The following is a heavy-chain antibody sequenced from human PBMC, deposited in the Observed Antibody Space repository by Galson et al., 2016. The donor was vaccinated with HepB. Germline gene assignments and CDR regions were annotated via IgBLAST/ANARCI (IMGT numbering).Heavy chain of an antibody. D-gene: IGHD6-19*01. J-gene: IGHJ3*01. V-gene: IGHV5-51*01. CDR2: IYPQDSDT. Sequence: PGKGLEYMGMIYPQDSDTRYGPAFKGQVTISADRSITTAYLQWSSLKASDTAIYYCVRRYISGFDCFDFWGQGTTVTVSP. CDR3: VRRYISGFDCFDF.